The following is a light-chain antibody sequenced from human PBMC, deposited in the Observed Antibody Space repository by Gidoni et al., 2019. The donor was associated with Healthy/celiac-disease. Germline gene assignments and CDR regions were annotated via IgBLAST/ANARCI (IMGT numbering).Light chain of an antibody. CDR2: DAS. CDR3: QQRSNWPQLT. J-gene: IGKJ4*01. V-gene: IGKV3-11*01. CDR1: QSVSSY. Sequence: ILFTQSPATLPLSPGERATLSCRASQSVSSYLAWYQQKPGQAPRLLIYDASDRATGIPARFSGSGSGTDFTLTISSLEPEDFAVYYCQQRSNWPQLTFGGXTKVEIK.